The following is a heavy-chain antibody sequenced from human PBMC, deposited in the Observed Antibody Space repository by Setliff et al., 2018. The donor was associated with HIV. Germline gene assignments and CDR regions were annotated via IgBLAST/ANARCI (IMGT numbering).Heavy chain of an antibody. Sequence: GASVKVSCKASGYTFTNYDINWVRQAPGQGLEWMGWISTNNDNTNYAQKLQGRVTMTTDTSTSTVYMELSSLRSEDTAVYYCARGYSIALGWFDPWGQGTLVTVSS. CDR1: GYTFTNYD. D-gene: IGHD6-13*01. V-gene: IGHV1-18*01. CDR2: ISTNNDNT. J-gene: IGHJ5*02. CDR3: ARGYSIALGWFDP.